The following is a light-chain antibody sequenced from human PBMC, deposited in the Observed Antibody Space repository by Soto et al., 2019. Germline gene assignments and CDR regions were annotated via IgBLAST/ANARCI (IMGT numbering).Light chain of an antibody. CDR1: ISNLGSNF. CDR2: RNN. V-gene: IGLV1-47*01. Sequence: QSVLTQPPSASGTPGQRVTISCSGSISNLGSNFIFWYQQLPGAAPKLLISRNNERPSGVPDRFSGSKSGTSASLAIDGLRSEDEADYHCAAWDDSLSAVVFGGGTKLNVL. J-gene: IGLJ3*02. CDR3: AAWDDSLSAVV.